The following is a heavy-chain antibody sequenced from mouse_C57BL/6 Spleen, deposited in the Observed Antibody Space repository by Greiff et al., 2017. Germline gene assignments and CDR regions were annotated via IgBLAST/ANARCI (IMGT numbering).Heavy chain of an antibody. CDR3: ARCMHYGSSSFPSFDY. D-gene: IGHD1-1*01. CDR1: GYAFSSYW. V-gene: IGHV1-80*01. J-gene: IGHJ2*01. Sequence: VQLQHSGAELVKPGASVTISCKASGYAFSSYWMNWVKQRPGKGLEGIGQIYPGDGDTNYNGKFKGKATLTADKSASTAYMQRSSMTSEDSAVYFCARCMHYGSSSFPSFDYWGQGTTLTVSS. CDR2: IYPGDGDT.